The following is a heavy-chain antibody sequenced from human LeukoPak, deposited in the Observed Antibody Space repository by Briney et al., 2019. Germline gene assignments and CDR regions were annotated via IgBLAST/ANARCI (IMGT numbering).Heavy chain of an antibody. CDR2: INHSGIT. V-gene: IGHV4-34*01. J-gene: IGHJ3*02. CDR3: SRYRIGYAFDI. CDR1: GGPFSGYY. D-gene: IGHD1-1*01. Sequence: SETLSLTCVVYGGPFSGYYRSWIRQPPGKGLEWIGEINHSGITRYNPSLKSRVTISVDTSKNQFSLKLSSVTAADTAVYYCSRYRIGYAFDIWGQGTMVTVSS.